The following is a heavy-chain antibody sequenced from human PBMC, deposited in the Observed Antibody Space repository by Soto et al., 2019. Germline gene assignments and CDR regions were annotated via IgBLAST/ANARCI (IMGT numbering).Heavy chain of an antibody. J-gene: IGHJ4*02. CDR3: ARWTSRGCYDS. V-gene: IGHV1-2*02. CDR2: INPKSDET. D-gene: IGHD3-16*01. Sequence: QVQLVQSGSEVKKPGASVRVSCRTSGYTFAANYIHWVRQAPGKGLEWMGWINPKSDETKFSQKFQGLVALTKDTTSNTVHLDVANLRSEDTAVYYCARWTSRGCYDSWGQGTLITASS. CDR1: GYTFAANY.